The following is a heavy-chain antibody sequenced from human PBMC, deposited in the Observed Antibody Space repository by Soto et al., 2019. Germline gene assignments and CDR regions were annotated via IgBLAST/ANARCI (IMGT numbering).Heavy chain of an antibody. CDR2: ISGSGGGA. V-gene: IGHV3-23*01. J-gene: IGHJ4*02. CDR1: GFTFSNYA. CDR3: AKAAGSGWPLTG. D-gene: IGHD6-19*01. Sequence: EVQMLESGGGSVQPGGSLRLSCAVSGFTFSNYAMTWVRQAPGKGLEWVSHISGSGGGADYADSVKGRFTISRDNSKNRRYLKMNNGRAEDTALYYCAKAAGSGWPLTGWGQGTLVSVSS.